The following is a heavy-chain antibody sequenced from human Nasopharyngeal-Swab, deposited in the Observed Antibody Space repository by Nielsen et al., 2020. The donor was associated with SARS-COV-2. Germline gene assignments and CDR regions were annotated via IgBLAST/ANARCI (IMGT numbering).Heavy chain of an antibody. CDR1: GFTFDDYP. Sequence: GGSLRLSCAASGFTFDDYPMHWVRQPPGEGLEWVSGINWNSGRKGYADSVKGRFTISRDNAKNSLYLLMSSLRSEDTALYYCARGTADYSNPSFDYWGQGTLVTVPS. CDR3: ARGTADYSNPSFDY. CDR2: INWNSGRK. D-gene: IGHD4-11*01. V-gene: IGHV3-9*01. J-gene: IGHJ4*02.